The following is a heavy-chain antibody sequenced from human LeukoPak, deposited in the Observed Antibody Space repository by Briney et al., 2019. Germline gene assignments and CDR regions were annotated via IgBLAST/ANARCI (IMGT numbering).Heavy chain of an antibody. CDR3: ARTSGTGWSH. J-gene: IGHJ4*02. Sequence: GGSLRLSYAASGFTLSSYWMSWVRQAPGKGLEWVANIKQDGSEKYYVDSVKGRFTISRDNGKNSLYLQMDSLRADDTAVYYCARTSGTGWSHWGQGTLVTVSS. D-gene: IGHD6-19*01. CDR2: IKQDGSEK. V-gene: IGHV3-7*01. CDR1: GFTLSSYW.